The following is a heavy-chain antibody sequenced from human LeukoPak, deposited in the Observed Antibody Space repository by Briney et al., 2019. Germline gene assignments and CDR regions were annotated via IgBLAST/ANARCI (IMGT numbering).Heavy chain of an antibody. CDR1: GFTFRDFG. V-gene: IGHV3-30*02. CDR3: VKGGSSSHNWFDP. D-gene: IGHD6-13*01. J-gene: IGHJ5*02. Sequence: PGGSLRLSCAASGFTFRDFGVHWVRQAPGKGLEWVAFIRNDGSKDYYPDSVKGRFTISRDNSRTTLYLQMHSLRIEDTAVYYCVKGGSSSHNWFDPWGQGNLVTVSS. CDR2: IRNDGSKD.